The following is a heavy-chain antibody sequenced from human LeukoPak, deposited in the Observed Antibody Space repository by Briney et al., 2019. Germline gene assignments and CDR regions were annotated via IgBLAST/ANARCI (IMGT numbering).Heavy chain of an antibody. J-gene: IGHJ4*02. Sequence: PSETLSLTCTVSGGSITTYYWSWIRQPPGKGLEWIGYVFNSGTTNYNPSLKSRVTISADTSKNQFSLKVRSATAADTAVYYCARRNGYDTALFDYWGQGTLVTVSS. CDR3: ARRNGYDTALFDY. V-gene: IGHV4-59*08. CDR1: GGSITTYY. D-gene: IGHD5-12*01. CDR2: VFNSGTT.